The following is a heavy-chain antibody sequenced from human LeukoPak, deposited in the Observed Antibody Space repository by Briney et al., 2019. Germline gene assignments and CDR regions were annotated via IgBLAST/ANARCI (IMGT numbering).Heavy chain of an antibody. CDR1: GFTFSTYA. V-gene: IGHV3-30*02. CDR3: ASLYYDFWSGIYYYYYMDV. D-gene: IGHD3-3*01. J-gene: IGHJ6*03. CDR2: IRYDGSNK. Sequence: GGSLRLSCAASGFTFSTYAMHWVRQAPGKGLEWVAFIRYDGSNKYYADSVKGRFTISRDNSKNTLYLQMNSLRAEDTAVYYCASLYYDFWSGIYYYYYMDVWGKGTTVTVSS.